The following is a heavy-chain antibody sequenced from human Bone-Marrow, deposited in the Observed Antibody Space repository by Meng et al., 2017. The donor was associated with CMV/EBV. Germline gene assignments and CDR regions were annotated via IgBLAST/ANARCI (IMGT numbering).Heavy chain of an antibody. Sequence: SETLSLTCTVSGGSVSSGSYYWSWIRQPPGKGLEWIGYIYYSGSTNYNPSLKSRVTITVDTSKNQFSLKLSSVTAADTAVYYCAGGAPPGYYDSSGYLLDDWGQGTLVTVSS. J-gene: IGHJ4*02. CDR3: AGGAPPGYYDSSGYLLDD. CDR2: IYYSGST. CDR1: GGSVSSGSYY. D-gene: IGHD3-22*01. V-gene: IGHV4-61*01.